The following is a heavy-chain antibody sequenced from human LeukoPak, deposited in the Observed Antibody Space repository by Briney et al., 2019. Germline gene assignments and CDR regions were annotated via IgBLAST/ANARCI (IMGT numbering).Heavy chain of an antibody. CDR2: IRYDGNNK. J-gene: IGHJ6*03. CDR1: GFTFSSYG. Sequence: PGGSLRLSCAASGFTFSSYGMHWVRQAPGKGLEWLLFIRYDGNNKYYADSVKGRFTISRDNAKNSLYLQMNSLRAEDTALYYCARHGYFGAELKAHYYYYYMDVWGKGTTVTVSS. D-gene: IGHD3-9*01. V-gene: IGHV3-30*02. CDR3: ARHGYFGAELKAHYYYYYMDV.